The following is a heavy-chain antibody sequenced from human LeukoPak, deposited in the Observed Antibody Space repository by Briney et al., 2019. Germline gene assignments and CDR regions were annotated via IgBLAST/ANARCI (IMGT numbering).Heavy chain of an antibody. CDR3: ARQRDTASVGAFDI. D-gene: IGHD5-18*01. CDR1: GRSFSGYY. J-gene: IGHJ3*02. CDR2: IHFSGTT. Sequence: SETLSLTCAVYGRSFSGYYWGWIRQPPGKGLEWIGSIHFSGTTYYNPSLQSRLTISVDASKNQFSLKVTSVTATDTALYYCARQRDTASVGAFDIWGQGTMVTVSS. V-gene: IGHV4-39*01.